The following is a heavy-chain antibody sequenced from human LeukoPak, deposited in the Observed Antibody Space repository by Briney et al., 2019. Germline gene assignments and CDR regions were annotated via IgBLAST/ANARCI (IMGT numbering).Heavy chain of an antibody. Sequence: GGSLRLYCAASGFSFRDYWMSWVRQAPGKGLEWVADITPDGSDKTYVVSVKGRLTISRDNAKQSLYVHMDTLTAEDTAVCFCVTTWIRQQRDSWGQGTLVTVSS. CDR3: VTTWIRQQRDS. D-gene: IGHD1-1*01. CDR1: GFSFRDYW. V-gene: IGHV3-7*01. J-gene: IGHJ4*02. CDR2: ITPDGSDK.